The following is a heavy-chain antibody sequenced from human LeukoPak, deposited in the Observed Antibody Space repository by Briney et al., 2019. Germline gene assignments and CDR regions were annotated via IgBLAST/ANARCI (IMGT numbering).Heavy chain of an antibody. J-gene: IGHJ4*02. CDR3: ARPSSYGHGNIDY. CDR2: IYPGDSDT. V-gene: IGHV5-51*01. CDR1: GYSFTSYW. Sequence: RGESLKISCKGSGYSFTSYWIGWVRQMPGKGLEWMGIIYPGDSDTRYSPSFQGQVTISADKSTSTAYLQWSSLKASDTAMYYCARPSSYGHGNIDYWGQGTLVTVSS. D-gene: IGHD5-18*01.